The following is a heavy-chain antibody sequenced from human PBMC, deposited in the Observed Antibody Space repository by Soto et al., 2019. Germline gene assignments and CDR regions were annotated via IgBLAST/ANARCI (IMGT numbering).Heavy chain of an antibody. CDR2: IKSIADGGTT. V-gene: IGHV3-15*01. CDR3: HTPHGRNAFDI. D-gene: IGHD2-8*01. Sequence: PGGSLRLSCAASGFTFSSFEMNWFRQAPGKGLEWVGRIKSIADGGTTNYAAPVKGRFSISRHDSENTLYLQMNSLRVEDTGIYYCHTPHGRNAFDIWGPGTVVTVSS. J-gene: IGHJ3*02. CDR1: GFTFSSFE.